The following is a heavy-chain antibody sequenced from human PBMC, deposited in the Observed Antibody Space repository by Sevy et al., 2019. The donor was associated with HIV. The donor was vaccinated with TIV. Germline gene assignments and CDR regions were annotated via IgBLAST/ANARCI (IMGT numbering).Heavy chain of an antibody. CDR2: IIPINGIA. Sequence: ASVKVSCKASGGTFSSYAISWVRQAPGQGLEWMGRIIPINGIANYAQKFQGRVTITADKSTSTAYMELSSLRSEDTAVYYCASLQCSGGSCRNTRGRGYWGQGTLVTVSS. V-gene: IGHV1-69*04. J-gene: IGHJ4*02. D-gene: IGHD2-15*01. CDR3: ASLQCSGGSCRNTRGRGY. CDR1: GGTFSSYA.